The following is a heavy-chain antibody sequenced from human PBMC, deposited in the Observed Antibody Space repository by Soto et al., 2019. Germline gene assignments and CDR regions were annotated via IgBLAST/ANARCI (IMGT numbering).Heavy chain of an antibody. CDR3: ARDRVQWGDAFDI. V-gene: IGHV3-66*01. CDR2: IYSGGGT. D-gene: IGHD6-19*01. J-gene: IGHJ3*02. Sequence: GGSLRLSCAASGFSVSGNYMSWVSQAPGKGLEWVSIIYSGGGTYYADSVKGRFTISRDYAKNTLYLQMNSLRAEDTAVYYCARDRVQWGDAFDIWGQGTMVTVSS. CDR1: GFSVSGNY.